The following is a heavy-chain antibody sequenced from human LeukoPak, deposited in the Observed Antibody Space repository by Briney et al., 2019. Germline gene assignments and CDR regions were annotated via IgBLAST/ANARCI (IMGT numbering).Heavy chain of an antibody. D-gene: IGHD6-19*01. CDR3: ARDLTSNVAVTEYHYYAMDV. CDR2: ISAYNGGT. J-gene: IGHJ6*02. CDR1: GYTFTGYY. Sequence: ASVKVSCKASGYTFTGYYMHWVRQAPGQGLEWMGWISAYNGGTKYAQKLQGRVTMTTDTSTGTAYMELRSLRPDDTAVYYCARDLTSNVAVTEYHYYAMDVWGQGTTVTVSS. V-gene: IGHV1-18*04.